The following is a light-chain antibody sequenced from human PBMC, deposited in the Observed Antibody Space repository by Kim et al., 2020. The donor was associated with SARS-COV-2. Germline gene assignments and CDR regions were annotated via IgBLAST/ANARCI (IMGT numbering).Light chain of an antibody. V-gene: IGLV3-19*01. Sequence: ALGQTVRITCQGDSLRSYYASWYQQKPGQAPVLVIHGKNNRPSGIPDRFSGASSGNTASLTITGAQAEDEADEYCNSRDSSGNHWVFGGGTKLTVL. J-gene: IGLJ3*02. CDR1: SLRSYY. CDR3: NSRDSSGNHWV. CDR2: GKN.